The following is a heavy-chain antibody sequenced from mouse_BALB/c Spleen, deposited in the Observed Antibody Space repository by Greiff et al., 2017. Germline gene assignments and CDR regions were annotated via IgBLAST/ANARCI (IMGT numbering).Heavy chain of an antibody. CDR1: GYTFTSYW. CDR3: ARSAGSSYWYFDV. Sequence: QVQLQQPGAELVKPGASVKLSCKASGYTFTSYWMHWVKQRPGQGLEWIGEINPSNGRTNYNEKFKSKATLTVDKSSSTAYMQLSSLTSEDSAVYYCARSAGSSYWYFDVWGAGTTVTVSS. CDR2: INPSNGRT. D-gene: IGHD1-1*01. J-gene: IGHJ1*01. V-gene: IGHV1S81*02.